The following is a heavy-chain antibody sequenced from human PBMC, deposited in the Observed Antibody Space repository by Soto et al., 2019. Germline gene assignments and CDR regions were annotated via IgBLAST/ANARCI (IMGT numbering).Heavy chain of an antibody. CDR1: GGSISSYY. CDR3: ARRPSYGDYYFDY. D-gene: IGHD4-17*01. V-gene: IGHV4-59*08. J-gene: IGHJ4*02. CDR2: IYYSGST. Sequence: SETLSLTCTVSGGSISSYYWSWIRQPPGKGLEWIGYIYYSGSTNYNPSLKSRVTISVDTSKNQFSLKLSSVTAADTAVYYCARRPSYGDYYFDYWGQGTLVTVSS.